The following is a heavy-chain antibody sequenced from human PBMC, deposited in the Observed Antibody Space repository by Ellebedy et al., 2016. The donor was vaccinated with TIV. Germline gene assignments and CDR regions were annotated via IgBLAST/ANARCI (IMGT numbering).Heavy chain of an antibody. CDR2: TYYMSKWYN. CDR1: GDTISNKTVA. J-gene: IGHJ4*02. D-gene: IGHD6-6*01. V-gene: IGHV6-1*01. CDR3: ARSPIATRLIDF. Sequence: SQTLSLTCAISGDTISNKTVACAWIRQSPSRGLEWLGRTYYMSKWYNDYALSVTGRMTISPDTSKNQFSLQLSSVTPGDTAIYYCARSPIATRLIDFWGQGTLVSVSS.